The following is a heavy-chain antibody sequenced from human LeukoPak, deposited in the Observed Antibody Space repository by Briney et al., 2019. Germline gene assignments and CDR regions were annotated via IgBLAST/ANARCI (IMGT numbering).Heavy chain of an antibody. V-gene: IGHV3-30*04. CDR2: ISYDGSDK. Sequence: PGGSLRLSCAASGFTFSSYAMQWVRQAPGKGLEWVAVISYDGSDKNYADSVKGRFTISRDNSKNTVSLQMNSLRAEDTGVYYCARAPSEIGGYYPEYFRHWGQGTLVTVSS. J-gene: IGHJ1*01. CDR1: GFTFSSYA. CDR3: ARAPSEIGGYYPEYFRH. D-gene: IGHD3-22*01.